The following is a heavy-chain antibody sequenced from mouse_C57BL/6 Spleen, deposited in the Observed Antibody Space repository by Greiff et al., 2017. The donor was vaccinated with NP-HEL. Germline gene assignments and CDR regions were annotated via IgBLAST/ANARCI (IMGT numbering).Heavy chain of an antibody. CDR3: ARSPYDSYYFDY. J-gene: IGHJ2*01. D-gene: IGHD2-4*01. V-gene: IGHV7-3*01. CDR1: GFTFTDYY. CDR2: IRNKANGYTT. Sequence: EVKVVESGGGLVQPGGSLSLSCAASGFTFTDYYMSWVRQPPGKALEWLGFIRNKANGYTTEYSASVKGRFTISRDNSQSILYLQMNALRAEDSATYYCARSPYDSYYFDYWGQGTTLTVSS.